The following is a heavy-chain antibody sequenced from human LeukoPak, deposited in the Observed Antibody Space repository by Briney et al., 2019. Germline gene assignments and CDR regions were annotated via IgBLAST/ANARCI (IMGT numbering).Heavy chain of an antibody. CDR1: GFTFSSYS. J-gene: IGHJ4*02. D-gene: IGHD4-23*01. Sequence: GGSLRLSCAASGFTFSSYSMNWVRQAPGKGLEWVSSISSSSSTIYYADSVKGRLTISRDNAKNSLYLQMNSLRAEDTAVYYCALYGGNSGMDYWGQGTLVTVSS. CDR3: ALYGGNSGMDY. CDR2: ISSSSSTI. V-gene: IGHV3-48*01.